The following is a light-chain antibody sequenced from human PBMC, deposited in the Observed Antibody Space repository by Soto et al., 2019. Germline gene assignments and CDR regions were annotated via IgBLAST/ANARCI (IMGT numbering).Light chain of an antibody. CDR1: SSDVGSYNL. CDR2: EGS. Sequence: QSVLTQPASVSGSPGQSITISCTGTSSDVGSYNLVSWYQQHPGNAPKLMIYEGSKRPSGVSNRFFGSKSGNTASLTISGLQAEDEADYYCCSFARGSTLVFGGGTELTV. CDR3: CSFARGSTLV. V-gene: IGLV2-23*01. J-gene: IGLJ3*02.